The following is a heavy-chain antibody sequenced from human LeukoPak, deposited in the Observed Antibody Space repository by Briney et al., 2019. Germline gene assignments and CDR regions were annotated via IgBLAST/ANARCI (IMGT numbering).Heavy chain of an antibody. Sequence: HPGGSLRLSCAASGFTFSSYAMHWVRQAPGKGLKWVAVISYDEINKYYADSVKGRFSISRDNSKNTMSLQMNSLRGEDTAVYYCAKSHESGDYRSPNYYYYMDVWGKGTTVTVSS. V-gene: IGHV3-30-3*02. CDR2: ISYDEINK. CDR1: GFTFSSYA. J-gene: IGHJ6*03. D-gene: IGHD4-17*01. CDR3: AKSHESGDYRSPNYYYYMDV.